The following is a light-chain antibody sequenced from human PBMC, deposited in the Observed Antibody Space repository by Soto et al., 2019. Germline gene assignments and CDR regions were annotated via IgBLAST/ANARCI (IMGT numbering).Light chain of an antibody. V-gene: IGLV2-14*01. Sequence: QSALTQPASVSGSPGQSITISCNGTSSDVGGYNYVPWYQQHPGKAPKLMIYEVSNRPSGVSNRFSGSKSGNTASLTISGLQAEDEADYYCSSYTSSSNRVFGGGTQLTVL. CDR3: SSYTSSSNRV. CDR2: EVS. J-gene: IGLJ3*02. CDR1: SSDVGGYNY.